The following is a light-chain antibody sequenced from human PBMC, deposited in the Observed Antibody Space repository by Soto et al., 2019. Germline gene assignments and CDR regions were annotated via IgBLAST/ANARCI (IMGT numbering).Light chain of an antibody. CDR2: LGS. Sequence: DIVMTQSPLSLPVTPGEPASISCRSSQSLLHSNGYTYLDWYLQKPGQSPQLLIHLGSTRASGVPDRFSGSGSGTDFTLKISRVEAEDVGVYYCMQALQTPRTFGQGTKVEIK. CDR1: QSLLHSNGYTY. J-gene: IGKJ1*01. V-gene: IGKV2-28*01. CDR3: MQALQTPRT.